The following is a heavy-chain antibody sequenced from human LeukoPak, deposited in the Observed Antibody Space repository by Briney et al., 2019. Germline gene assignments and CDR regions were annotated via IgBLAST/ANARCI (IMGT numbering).Heavy chain of an antibody. CDR1: GSSISNYY. CDR2: IYYSGNT. D-gene: IGHD6-13*01. J-gene: IGHJ4*02. Sequence: SETLSLTCTVSGSSISNYYWGWIRQAPGKGLEWIGSIYYSGNTYYNSSLKSRVTISLDTSKNQFSLNLFSVTAADTAVYYCARAGCSSSWLPDYWGQGTLVTVSS. V-gene: IGHV4-39*07. CDR3: ARAGCSSSWLPDY.